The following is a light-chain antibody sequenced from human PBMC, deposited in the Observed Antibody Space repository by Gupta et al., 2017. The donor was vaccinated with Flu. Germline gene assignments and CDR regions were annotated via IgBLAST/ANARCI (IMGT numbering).Light chain of an antibody. CDR1: QSVSSSY. CDR2: GAS. J-gene: IGKJ1*01. Sequence: GTLSLSPGERATLSCRASQSVSSSYLAWYQQKPGQAPRLLIYGASSRATGIPDRFSGSGSGTDFTLTISRLEPEDFAVYYCQQYGSSPWTFGQGTKVEIK. V-gene: IGKV3-20*01. CDR3: QQYGSSPWT.